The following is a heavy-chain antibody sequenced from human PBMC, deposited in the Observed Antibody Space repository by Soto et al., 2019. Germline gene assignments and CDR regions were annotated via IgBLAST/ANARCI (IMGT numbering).Heavy chain of an antibody. CDR2: ISAYNGNT. CDR1: GYTFTNFG. Sequence: QVQLVQSGAEVKKPGASVKVSCKTSGYTFTNFGLSWVRQAPGQGLEWMGWISAYNGNTNYAQNFQGRVTMTTDTSTNTGYLGVGGLGSEDTGVYYCGRGGNPIGYWGQGTLVTVSS. V-gene: IGHV1-18*01. CDR3: GRGGNPIGY. J-gene: IGHJ4*02. D-gene: IGHD3-16*01.